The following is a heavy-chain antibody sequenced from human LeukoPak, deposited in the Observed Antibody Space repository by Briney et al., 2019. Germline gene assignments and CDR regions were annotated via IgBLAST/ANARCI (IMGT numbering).Heavy chain of an antibody. CDR2: VYYSGST. CDR3: ARDLSGSGSFPYGMDV. Sequence: SETLSLTCTVSGGSIRSYYWSWIRQPPGKGLEWIGYVYYSGSTEYNPSLKGRVTTSVDTSKNEFSLNLSSVTAADTAVYYCARDLSGSGSFPYGMDVWGKGTTVTVSS. J-gene: IGHJ6*04. V-gene: IGHV4-59*01. CDR1: GGSIRSYY. D-gene: IGHD2-15*01.